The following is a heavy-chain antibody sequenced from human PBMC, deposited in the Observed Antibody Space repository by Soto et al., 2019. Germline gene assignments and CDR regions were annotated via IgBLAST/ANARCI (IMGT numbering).Heavy chain of an antibody. V-gene: IGHV1-2*04. CDR1: GYTFTGYY. D-gene: IGHD2-15*01. CDR3: ARESLYCSGGSCYGFDP. J-gene: IGHJ5*02. CDR2: INPNSGGT. Sequence: ASVKVSCKASGYTFTGYYMHWVRQAPGQGLEWMGWINPNSGGTNYAQKFQGWVTMTRDTSISTAYMELSRLRSDDTAVYYCARESLYCSGGSCYGFDPWGQGTLVTVSS.